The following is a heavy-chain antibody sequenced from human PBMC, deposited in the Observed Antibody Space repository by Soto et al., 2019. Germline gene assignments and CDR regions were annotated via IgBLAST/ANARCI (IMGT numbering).Heavy chain of an antibody. V-gene: IGHV4-34*01. Sequence: SETLSLTCAFYSWSISGYYWSCIRQPTEKGLEWIGEINHSGSTNYNPSLKGRVTISADTSRTQFSLKLSSVTAADTAVYYCARGHILTGSVINWFDPWAQGTLVTVSS. CDR1: SWSISGYY. CDR3: ARGHILTGSVINWFDP. D-gene: IGHD3-9*01. J-gene: IGHJ5*02. CDR2: INHSGST.